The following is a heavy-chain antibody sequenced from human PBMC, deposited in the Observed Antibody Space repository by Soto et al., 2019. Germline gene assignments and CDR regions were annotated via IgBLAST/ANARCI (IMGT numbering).Heavy chain of an antibody. CDR3: ARTTAVPNTLRSRYFFDY. Sequence: SETLSLTCSVSGGSISNKTYYWSWIRQPPGKRLEWIGYVYYSGTTNYNPSLKSRVTISVDLSKNQFSLRLSSVTTADTALYYCARTTAVPNTLRSRYFFDYWGQGTLVTVSS. D-gene: IGHD4-17*01. CDR1: GGSISNKTYY. V-gene: IGHV4-61*01. J-gene: IGHJ4*02. CDR2: VYYSGTT.